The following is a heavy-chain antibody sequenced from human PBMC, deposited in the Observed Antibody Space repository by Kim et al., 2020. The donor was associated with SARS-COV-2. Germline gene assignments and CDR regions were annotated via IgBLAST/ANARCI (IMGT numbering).Heavy chain of an antibody. CDR2: IIPILGIA. CDR3: ASSPDSYGPDY. Sequence: SVKVSCKASGGTFSSYAISWVRQAPGQGLEWMGRIIPILGIANYAQKFQGRVTITADKSTSTAYMELSSLRSEDTAVYYCASSPDSYGPDYWGQGTLVTVSS. V-gene: IGHV1-69*04. J-gene: IGHJ4*02. D-gene: IGHD5-18*01. CDR1: GGTFSSYA.